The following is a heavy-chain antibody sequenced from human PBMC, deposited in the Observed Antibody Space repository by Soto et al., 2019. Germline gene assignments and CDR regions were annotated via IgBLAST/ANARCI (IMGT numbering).Heavy chain of an antibody. Sequence: PSETLSLTCTVSGGSISSYYWSWIRQPPGKGLEWIGYIYYSGSTNYNPSLKSRVTISVDTSKNQFSLKLSSVTAADTAVYYCARDYYGSGSYLGSNWFDPWGQGTLVTAPQ. J-gene: IGHJ5*02. CDR3: ARDYYGSGSYLGSNWFDP. CDR1: GGSISSYY. D-gene: IGHD3-10*01. V-gene: IGHV4-59*01. CDR2: IYYSGST.